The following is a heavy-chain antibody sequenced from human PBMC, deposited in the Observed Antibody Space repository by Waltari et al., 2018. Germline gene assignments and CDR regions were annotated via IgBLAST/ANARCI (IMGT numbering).Heavy chain of an antibody. V-gene: IGHV3-7*04. D-gene: IGHD2-21*02. CDR2: RKQDGSAK. CDR1: GFTFTNHW. CDR3: ARGVTTVEY. Sequence: EVQLVESGGGLVQPGGSLRLSCSGSGFTFTNHWMSWVRQAPGKGPEWVASRKQDGSAKYYVDSMKGRFTISRDNAKNSLSLQMDSLRAEDTAVYFCARGVTTVEYWGQGTLVTVSS. J-gene: IGHJ4*02.